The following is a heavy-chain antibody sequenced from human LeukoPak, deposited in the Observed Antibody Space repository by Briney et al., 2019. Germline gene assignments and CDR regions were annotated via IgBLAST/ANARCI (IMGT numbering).Heavy chain of an antibody. Sequence: GGSLRLSCAASGFIFSHYWMSWVRQAPGKGLEWVAHIKPDGSERYYEDSVKGRFTISRDNAKDSLYLQMNTLRAEDTAVYFCASMDSSGWPYYYYYYMDVWGKGTTVTVSS. V-gene: IGHV3-7*01. CDR1: GFIFSHYW. CDR2: IKPDGSER. CDR3: ASMDSSGWPYYYYYYMDV. J-gene: IGHJ6*03. D-gene: IGHD6-19*01.